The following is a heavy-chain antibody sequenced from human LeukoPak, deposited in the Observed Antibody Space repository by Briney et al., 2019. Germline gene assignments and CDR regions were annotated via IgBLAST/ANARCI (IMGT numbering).Heavy chain of an antibody. D-gene: IGHD6-19*01. CDR3: AREALGIAVAGTAPWAFDI. CDR2: IIPIFGTA. CDR1: GGTFSSYA. Sequence: ASVKVSCKASGGTFSSYAISWVRQAPGQGLEWMGGIIPIFGTANYAQKFQGRVTITTDESTSTAYMELSSLRSEDTAVYYCAREALGIAVAGTAPWAFDIWGQGTMVIVSS. J-gene: IGHJ3*02. V-gene: IGHV1-69*05.